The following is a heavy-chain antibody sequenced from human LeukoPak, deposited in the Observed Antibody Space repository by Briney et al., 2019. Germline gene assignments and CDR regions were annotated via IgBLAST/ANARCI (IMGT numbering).Heavy chain of an antibody. CDR1: GYSFTSHD. D-gene: IGHD6-13*01. J-gene: IGHJ4*02. Sequence: ASVKVSCKASGYSFTSHDTNWVRQAAGQGLEWRGWMNPNSGNTGYAQKFQDRVTMTRNTSISTAYLELSSLGSEDTAMYYCASALKRGSAGTLIDHWGQGTLVTVSS. V-gene: IGHV1-8*01. CDR2: MNPNSGNT. CDR3: ASALKRGSAGTLIDH.